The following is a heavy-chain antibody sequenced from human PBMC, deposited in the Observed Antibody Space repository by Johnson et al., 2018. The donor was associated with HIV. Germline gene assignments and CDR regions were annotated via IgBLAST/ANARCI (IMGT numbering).Heavy chain of an antibody. CDR2: IYRGGST. V-gene: IGHV3-66*01. CDR3: ARDRRGSSWSRALDAFDI. J-gene: IGHJ3*02. D-gene: IGHD6-13*01. Sequence: VQLVESGGVVVQPGGSLRLSCAASGFTFADYAMHWVRQAPGKRLEWVSVIYRGGSTNYADTVKGRFPISRDNSKNTLYLQMTSLSAEDTAGYYCARDRRGSSWSRALDAFDIWGQGTMVTVSS. CDR1: GFTFADYA.